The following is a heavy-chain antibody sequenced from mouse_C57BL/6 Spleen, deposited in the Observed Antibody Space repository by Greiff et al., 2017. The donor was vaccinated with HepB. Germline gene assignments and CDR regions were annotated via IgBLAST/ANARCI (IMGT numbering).Heavy chain of an antibody. Sequence: EVQLQQSGPELVKPGASVKIPCKASGYTFTDYNMDWVKQSHGKSLEWIGDINPNNGGTIYNQKFKGKATLTVDKSSSTAYMELRSLTSEDTAVYYCARLDLLLYYAMDYWGQGTSVTVSS. J-gene: IGHJ4*01. CDR3: ARLDLLLYYAMDY. CDR1: GYTFTDYN. CDR2: INPNNGGT. D-gene: IGHD2-1*01. V-gene: IGHV1-18*01.